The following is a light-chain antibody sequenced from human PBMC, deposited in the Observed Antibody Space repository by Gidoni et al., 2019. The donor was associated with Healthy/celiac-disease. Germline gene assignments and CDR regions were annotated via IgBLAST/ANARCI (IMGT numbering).Light chain of an antibody. CDR2: GAS. V-gene: IGKV3-20*01. J-gene: IGKJ1*01. Sequence: EIVLTQSPGTLSLSPGERATLSCTASQSVSSSYLAWYQQKPVQAPRLLIYGASSRATGIPDRFSGSGSGTDFTLTISRLEPEDFAVYYCQQYGSSRPWTFGQGTKVEIK. CDR3: QQYGSSRPWT. CDR1: QSVSSSY.